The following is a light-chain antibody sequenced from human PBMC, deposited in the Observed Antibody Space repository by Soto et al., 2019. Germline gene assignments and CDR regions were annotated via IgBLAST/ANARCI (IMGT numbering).Light chain of an antibody. CDR2: GAS. J-gene: IGKJ1*01. Sequence: EIVMPQSPATLSVSPGERATLSCRASQSVGSNLAWYQQKPGQAPRLLIYGASTRATGIPARFSGSGSGTEFTLTISSLQSEEFAIYFCQQYNNWPPDRTFGQGTKVEIK. CDR1: QSVGSN. V-gene: IGKV3-15*01. CDR3: QQYNNWPPDRT.